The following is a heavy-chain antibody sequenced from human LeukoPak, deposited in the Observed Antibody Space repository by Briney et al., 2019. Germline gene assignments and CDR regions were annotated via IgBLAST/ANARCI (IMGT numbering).Heavy chain of an antibody. D-gene: IGHD2-8*01. J-gene: IGHJ4*02. CDR1: GFTFSDYY. CDR2: ISSSGSTI. Sequence: GGSLRLSCAASGFTFSDYYMSWIRQAPGKGLEWVSYISSSGSTIYYADSVKGRFTISRDNAKNSLYLQMNSPRAEDTAVYYCARASLMVYAPNDYWGQGTLVTVSS. V-gene: IGHV3-11*01. CDR3: ARASLMVYAPNDY.